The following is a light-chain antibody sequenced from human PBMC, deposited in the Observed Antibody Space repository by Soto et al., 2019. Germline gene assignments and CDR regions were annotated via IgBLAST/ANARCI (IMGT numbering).Light chain of an antibody. CDR2: GAS. Sequence: TQSPGTLSLSPGERATLSCRASQSVSRSFLAWYQQKPGKVPRLLIYGASTLQSGVQSRFRGSGSGTDFTLTISSMQPEDVATYYCQKYNSAPLTFGGGTKVEI. J-gene: IGKJ4*01. V-gene: IGKV1-27*01. CDR3: QKYNSAPLT. CDR1: QSVSRSF.